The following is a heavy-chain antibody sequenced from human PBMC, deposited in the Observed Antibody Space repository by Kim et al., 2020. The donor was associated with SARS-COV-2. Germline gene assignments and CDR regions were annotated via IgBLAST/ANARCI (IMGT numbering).Heavy chain of an antibody. J-gene: IGHJ6*02. V-gene: IGHV3-7*04. Sequence: KNYGDSRKGRFTSPRENAKNSLYLQMNSLRAEDTAVYYCAGGLFRYYGMDVWGQGTTVTVSS. CDR3: AGGLFRYYGMDV. CDR2: K.